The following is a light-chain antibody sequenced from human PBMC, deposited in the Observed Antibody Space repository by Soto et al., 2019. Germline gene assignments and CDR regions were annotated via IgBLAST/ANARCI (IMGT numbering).Light chain of an antibody. J-gene: IGKJ1*01. CDR2: GAS. V-gene: IGKV3-20*01. Sequence: EIVLTQSPGTLSLSPGDRATLSRRASQNVNSNLAWYQQKPGQPPRLLIYGASSRATGIPDRFSGSGSGTDFTLTISRLEPEDFAVYYCQQYGSSPQTFGQGTKVDIK. CDR1: QNVNSN. CDR3: QQYGSSPQT.